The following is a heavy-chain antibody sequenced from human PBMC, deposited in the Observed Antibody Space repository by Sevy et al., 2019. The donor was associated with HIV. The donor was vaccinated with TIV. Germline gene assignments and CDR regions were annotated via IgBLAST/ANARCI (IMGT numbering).Heavy chain of an antibody. D-gene: IGHD4-4*01. V-gene: IGHV3-48*02. CDR1: GFTFSTHS. CDR3: ASFAPDGISNVSDF. Sequence: GGSLRLSCAASGFTFSTHSMNWVRQAPGKGLEWVSYIIYAGSTIYYADSVKGRFTISRDNSKNSLDLQLNSLRDEDTAVYYCASFAPDGISNVSDFWGQGSLVTVSS. CDR2: IIYAGSTI. J-gene: IGHJ4*02.